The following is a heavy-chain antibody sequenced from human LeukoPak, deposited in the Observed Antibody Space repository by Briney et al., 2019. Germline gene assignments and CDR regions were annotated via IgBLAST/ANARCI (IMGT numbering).Heavy chain of an antibody. D-gene: IGHD4-11*01. V-gene: IGHV3-33*01. CDR1: GFIFSHHG. CDR3: ARDAQRGFDYSNSLKY. CDR2: IWSDGTNR. J-gene: IGHJ4*01. Sequence: GGSLRLSCSASGFIFSHHGMHWVRQAPGKGLEWVGVIWSDGTNRFYAGSVKGRFTISRDNSQNSVFLQMNSLRVEDTAMYYCARDAQRGFDYSNSLKYWGHGTLVTVSS.